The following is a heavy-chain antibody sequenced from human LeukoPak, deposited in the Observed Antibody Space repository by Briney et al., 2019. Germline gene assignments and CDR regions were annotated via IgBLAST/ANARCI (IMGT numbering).Heavy chain of an antibody. J-gene: IGHJ5*02. CDR2: INPSGGST. CDR1: GYTFTSYY. CDR3: ARDDYGYNWFDP. V-gene: IGHV1-46*01. Sequence: ASVKVSCKASGYTFTSYYMHWVRQAPGQGLEWMGIINPSGGSTSYAQKFQGRVTMTRDTSTSTAYMELSSLRSEDTAVYYCARDDYGYNWFDPWGQGTLVTVSS. D-gene: IGHD4-17*01.